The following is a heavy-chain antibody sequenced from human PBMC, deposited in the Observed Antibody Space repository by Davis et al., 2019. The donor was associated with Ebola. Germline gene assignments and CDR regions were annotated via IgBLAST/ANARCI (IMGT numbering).Heavy chain of an antibody. Sequence: MPGGSLRLSCAVYGGSFSGYYWSWIRQPPGKGLEWIGEINHSGSTNYNPSLKSRVTISVDTSKNQFSLKLSSVTAADTAVYYCARGNGYYTRDFDYWGQGTLVTVSS. CDR3: ARGNGYYTRDFDY. D-gene: IGHD3-3*01. V-gene: IGHV4-34*01. CDR2: INHSGST. J-gene: IGHJ4*02. CDR1: GGSFSGYY.